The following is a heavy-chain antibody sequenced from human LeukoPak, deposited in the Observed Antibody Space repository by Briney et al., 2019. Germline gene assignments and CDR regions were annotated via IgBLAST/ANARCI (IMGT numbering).Heavy chain of an antibody. D-gene: IGHD3-3*01. Sequence: VGSLRLSCAASGFTFSDAWMSWVRQAPGKGLEWVGRIKSKTDGGTADYAAPVKGRFTISRDDSKNTLYLEMYSLKTEDTAMYYCLYFWSGSSLVDYWGQGTLVTVSS. CDR3: LYFWSGSSLVDY. J-gene: IGHJ4*02. CDR1: GFTFSDAW. CDR2: IKSKTDGGTA. V-gene: IGHV3-15*01.